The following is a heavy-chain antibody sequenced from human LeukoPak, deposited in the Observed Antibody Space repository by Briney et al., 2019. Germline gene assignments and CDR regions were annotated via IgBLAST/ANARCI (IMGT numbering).Heavy chain of an antibody. CDR2: ISSNSRYI. CDR3: AKEREGTYFDY. J-gene: IGHJ4*02. CDR1: GFTFSTYS. D-gene: IGHD1-26*01. V-gene: IGHV3-21*06. Sequence: GGSLRLSCAASGFTFSTYSMNWVRQAPGKGLEWVSSISSNSRYIYYADSMRGRFTISRDNAKNSLYLQMNSLKPEDTAVYYCAKEREGTYFDYWGQGTLVTVSS.